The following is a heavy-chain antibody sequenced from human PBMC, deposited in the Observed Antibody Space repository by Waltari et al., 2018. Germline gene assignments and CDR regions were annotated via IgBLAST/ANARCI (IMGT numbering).Heavy chain of an antibody. Sequence: QVQLQESGPGLVKPSETLSLTCTVSGGYVNSGSHYWNWIRQPPGKGLEWLGCVHHSGNANYNPSLKSRLTISIDTSKNQFSLKLNSVTAADTAVYYCAKGTEQLWFHWFDPWGQGRLVTVSS. V-gene: IGHV4-61*01. D-gene: IGHD5-18*01. CDR3: AKGTEQLWFHWFDP. CDR2: VHHSGNA. CDR1: GGYVNSGSHY. J-gene: IGHJ5*02.